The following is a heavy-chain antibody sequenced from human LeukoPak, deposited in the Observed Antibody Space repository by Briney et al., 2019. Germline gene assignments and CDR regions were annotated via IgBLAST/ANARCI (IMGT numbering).Heavy chain of an antibody. CDR1: GYTFSAHH. CDR3: SGRYGSGPV. CDR2: IVPDGRDT. V-gene: IGHV1-2*02. D-gene: IGHD3-10*01. Sequence: ASVKVSCKASGYTFSAHHIHWVRQAPGQGLEWMGWIVPDGRDTKYAEKFQGRMILTVDTSITTAYMELHSLTSDDTAVYYCSGRYGSGPVWGQGTLITASS. J-gene: IGHJ4*02.